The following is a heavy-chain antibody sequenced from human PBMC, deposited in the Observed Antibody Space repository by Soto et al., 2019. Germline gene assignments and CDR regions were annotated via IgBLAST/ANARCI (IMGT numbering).Heavy chain of an antibody. CDR3: ASPNDAFDI. Sequence: SETLSLTCVVSGGSFSGYSWRRIRQPPGKGLEWIGEINHSGRTKYNPSLKSRVTTSVDTSKNQFSLKLNSVTAADTAVYYCASPNDAFDIWGQGTMVTVSS. CDR1: GGSFSGYS. V-gene: IGHV4-34*01. J-gene: IGHJ3*02. CDR2: INHSGRT.